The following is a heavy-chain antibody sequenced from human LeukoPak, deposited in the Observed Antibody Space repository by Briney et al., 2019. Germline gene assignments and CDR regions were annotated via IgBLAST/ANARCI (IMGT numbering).Heavy chain of an antibody. CDR2: ISGSGGST. Sequence: PGGSLRLSWAASGFTFSSYAMSWVRQAPGKGLEWVSAISGSGGSTYYADSVKGRFTISRDNSKNTLYLQMNSLRAEDTAVYYCAKGDYGSGSYYDYWGQGTLVTVSS. D-gene: IGHD3-10*01. V-gene: IGHV3-23*01. CDR3: AKGDYGSGSYYDY. CDR1: GFTFSSYA. J-gene: IGHJ4*02.